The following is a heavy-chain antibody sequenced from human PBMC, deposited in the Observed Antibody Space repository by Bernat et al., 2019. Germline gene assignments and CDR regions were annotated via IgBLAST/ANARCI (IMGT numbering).Heavy chain of an antibody. CDR1: GFTFSSYW. Sequence: EVQLVESGGGLVQPGGSLRLSCAASGFTFSSYWMSWVRQAPGKGLEWVANIKQDGSEKYYVDSVKGRFTISRDNAKNSLYLQMNSLRAEDTAVYYCARYSYCSSTSCYHNWFDPWGQGTLVTVSS. D-gene: IGHD2-2*01. J-gene: IGHJ5*02. CDR3: ARYSYCSSTSCYHNWFDP. V-gene: IGHV3-7*04. CDR2: IKQDGSEK.